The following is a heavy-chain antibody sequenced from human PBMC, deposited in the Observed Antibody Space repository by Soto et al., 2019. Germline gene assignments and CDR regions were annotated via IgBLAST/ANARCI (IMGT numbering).Heavy chain of an antibody. CDR1: GGSFSNCRYD. V-gene: IGHV4-61*01. J-gene: IGHJ6*02. Sequence: SSEPLPVTSAVSGGSFSNCRYDWGLPGPPPGNGVEWIGYIYYSVSTNYNPSLKSRVTISVDTSKNQFSLKLSSVTAADTAVYYCARDKVVPAALGHYYYGMDVWGQGTTVPVSS. CDR2: IYYSVST. D-gene: IGHD2-2*01. CDR3: ARDKVVPAALGHYYYGMDV.